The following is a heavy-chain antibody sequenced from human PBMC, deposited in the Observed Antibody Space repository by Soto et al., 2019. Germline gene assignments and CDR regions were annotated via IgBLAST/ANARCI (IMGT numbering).Heavy chain of an antibody. D-gene: IGHD3-3*01. CDR1: GFTFSTYW. CDR2: IKQDGSET. CDR3: ARDKEPINFWSGYAY. J-gene: IGHJ4*02. Sequence: XGSLRLSCTAAGFTFSTYWMNWVRQAPGKGLEWVASIKQDGSETYYVDSVKGRFTISRDNAKNSLYLQMNSLRAEDTAVFYCARDKEPINFWSGYAYWGQGTLVTVSS. V-gene: IGHV3-7*03.